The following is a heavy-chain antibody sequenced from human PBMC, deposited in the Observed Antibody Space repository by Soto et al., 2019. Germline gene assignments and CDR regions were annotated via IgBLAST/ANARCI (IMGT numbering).Heavy chain of an antibody. CDR3: ARVRVQQLLWGYHYYVMAF. CDR2: INHSGST. CDR1: GGSFSGYY. J-gene: IGHJ6*02. D-gene: IGHD6-13*01. V-gene: IGHV4-34*01. Sequence: SETLSLTCAVYGGSFSGYYWSWIRQPPGKGLEWIGEINHSGSTNYNPSLKSRVTISVDTPKNQFSLKLSSVTAADPAVYYCARVRVQQLLWGYHYYVMAFRGQRTTVTVS.